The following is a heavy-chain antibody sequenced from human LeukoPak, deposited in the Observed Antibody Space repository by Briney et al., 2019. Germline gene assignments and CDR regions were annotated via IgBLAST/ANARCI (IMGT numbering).Heavy chain of an antibody. CDR3: ARDSPITGSFYYYMDV. D-gene: IGHD1-20*01. Sequence: GGSLRLSCAASGFTFSSYEMNWVRQAPGKGLEWISYSSSSGTSIYYADSVEGRFTVSRDNTKNSLYLQMNSLRAEDTAVYYCARDSPITGSFYYYMDVWGKGTTVTVSS. CDR2: SSSSGTSI. J-gene: IGHJ6*03. CDR1: GFTFSSYE. V-gene: IGHV3-48*03.